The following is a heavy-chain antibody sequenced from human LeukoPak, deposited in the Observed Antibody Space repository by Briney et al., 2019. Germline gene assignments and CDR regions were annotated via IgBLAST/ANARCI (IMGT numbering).Heavy chain of an antibody. J-gene: IGHJ4*02. CDR1: GGSFSGYY. V-gene: IGHV4-34*01. D-gene: IGHD3-10*01. Sequence: NPSETLSLTCAVYGGSFSGYYWSWIRQPPGKGLEWIGEINHSGSTNYNPSLKSRVTISVDTSKNQFSLKLSSVTAADTAVYYCARAVSSRVRGVYDYWGQGTLVTVSS. CDR3: ARAVSSRVRGVYDY. CDR2: INHSGST.